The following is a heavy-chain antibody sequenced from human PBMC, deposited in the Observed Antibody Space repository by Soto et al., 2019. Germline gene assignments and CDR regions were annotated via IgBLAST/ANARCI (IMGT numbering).Heavy chain of an antibody. CDR3: ARDRGGYSNYPFLDY. CDR1: GGSISSSNW. CDR2: IYHSGST. J-gene: IGHJ4*02. D-gene: IGHD4-4*01. Sequence: QVQLQESGPGLVKPSGILSLTCAVSGGSISSSNWWSWVRQPPGKGREWIGEIYHSGSTNYNPSLKSRVTISVDKSKNQFSLKLSSVTAADTTVYYCARDRGGYSNYPFLDYWGQGTLVTVSS. V-gene: IGHV4-4*02.